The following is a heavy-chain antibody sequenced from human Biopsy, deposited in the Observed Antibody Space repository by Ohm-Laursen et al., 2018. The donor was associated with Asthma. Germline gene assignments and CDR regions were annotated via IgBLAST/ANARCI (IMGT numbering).Heavy chain of an antibody. V-gene: IGHV1-2*02. CDR2: INPNNGGT. J-gene: IGHJ6*02. CDR1: GYTFTGYY. D-gene: IGHD1-20*01. Sequence: SSVKVSCKASGYTFTGYYMHWVRQARGQGLEWMGWINPNNGGTRYAQKFQGRVTLTRDTSSSTAFMELSRLRSDDTAVYYCARSYNWNDFPDYFYGMDVWGQGTTVTVSS. CDR3: ARSYNWNDFPDYFYGMDV.